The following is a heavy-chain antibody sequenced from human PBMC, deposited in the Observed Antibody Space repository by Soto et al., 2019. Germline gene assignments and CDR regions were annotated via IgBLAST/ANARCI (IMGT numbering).Heavy chain of an antibody. CDR2: ISSSGST. J-gene: IGHJ4*02. CDR3: ARGAPYHRSYYFEH. CDR1: GGSISNYY. Sequence: SETLSLTCTVSGGSISNYYWSWIRQSPGKGLEWIGFISSSGSTRYNPSLKGRGTITEDTSKNQFSLKMSSLTAADTAVYYCARGAPYHRSYYFEHWGQGTQVTVSS. D-gene: IGHD3-16*01. V-gene: IGHV4-59*12.